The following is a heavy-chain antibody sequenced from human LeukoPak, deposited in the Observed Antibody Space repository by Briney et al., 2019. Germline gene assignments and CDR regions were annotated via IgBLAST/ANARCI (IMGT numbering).Heavy chain of an antibody. CDR2: ISTYNGNT. J-gene: IGHJ1*01. Sequence: SSVKVSCKASGYTFTTYGISLVRQAPGQGLEWMGWISTYNGNTNYAQKFQGRVSMTTDTSTSTAYMELRSLRSDDTAVYYCGRDSQVRSSWYGFQRPGQYFQHWGQGTLVTVSS. CDR1: GYTFTTYG. CDR3: GRDSQVRSSWYGFQRPGQYFQH. D-gene: IGHD6-13*01. V-gene: IGHV1-18*01.